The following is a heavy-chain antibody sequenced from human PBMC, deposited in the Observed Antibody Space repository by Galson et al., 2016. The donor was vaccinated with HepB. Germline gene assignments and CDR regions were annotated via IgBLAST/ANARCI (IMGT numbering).Heavy chain of an antibody. J-gene: IGHJ3*02. V-gene: IGHV1-2*04. Sequence: SVKVSCKASGDTFTGYYIHWVRQAPGQGLEWMAWLSANSGATNYAQKFQGWVTMTRDTSISTAYMELTSLTSDATVIYYCATSTGYRSGWGAFDICGQGTMGTVSS. D-gene: IGHD6-25*01. CDR3: ATSTGYRSGWGAFDI. CDR1: GDTFTGYY. CDR2: LSANSGAT.